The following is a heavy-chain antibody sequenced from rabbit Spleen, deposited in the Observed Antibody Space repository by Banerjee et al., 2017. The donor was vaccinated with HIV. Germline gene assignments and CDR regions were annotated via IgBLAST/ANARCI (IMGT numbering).Heavy chain of an antibody. D-gene: IGHD1-1*01. J-gene: IGHJ6*01. CDR1: GVSFSGDSY. Sequence: EQLEESGGGLVKPEGSLTLTCIASGVSFSGDSYMCWVRQAPGKGLKWIACIDTGSSGFTYFASWAKGRFTISKPSSTTVTLQMTSLTAADTATYFCARDTSSSFSSYGMDLWGPGTLVTVS. CDR2: IDTGSSGFT. V-gene: IGHV1S45*01. CDR3: ARDTSSSFSSYGMDL.